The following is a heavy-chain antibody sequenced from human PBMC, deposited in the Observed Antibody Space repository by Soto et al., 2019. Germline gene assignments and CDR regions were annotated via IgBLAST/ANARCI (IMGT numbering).Heavy chain of an antibody. CDR3: GKGGSGYINMEV. Sequence: LRLSCTASGFTFGNYAVTWVRQTPGKGLEWVSSIITNGGVTYYADAGKGRCNVSRDNSKNVSWLNMNSLRGEEKEREEGGKGGSGYINMEVWGQGTTVTVSS. CDR2: IITNGGVT. J-gene: IGHJ6*02. D-gene: IGHD5-18*01. CDR1: GFTFGNYA. V-gene: IGHV3-23*01.